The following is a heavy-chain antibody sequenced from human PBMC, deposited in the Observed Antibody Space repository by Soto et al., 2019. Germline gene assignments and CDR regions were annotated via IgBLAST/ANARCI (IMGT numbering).Heavy chain of an antibody. J-gene: IGHJ4*02. CDR3: AKAGGYYYDSSGYRDYYFDY. CDR2: ISGSGGST. CDR1: GFTFSSYA. V-gene: IGHV3-23*01. D-gene: IGHD3-22*01. Sequence: GGSLRLSCAASGFTFSSYAMSWVRQAPGKGLEWVSAISGSGGSTYYADSVKGRFTISRDNSKNTLYLQMNSLRAEDTAVYYCAKAGGYYYDSSGYRDYYFDYWGQGTLVTVS.